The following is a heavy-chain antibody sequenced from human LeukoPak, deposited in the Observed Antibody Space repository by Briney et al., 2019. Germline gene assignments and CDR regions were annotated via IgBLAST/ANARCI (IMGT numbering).Heavy chain of an antibody. CDR3: TTYSSGPCPF. D-gene: IGHD6-19*01. CDR1: GITFSNAW. Sequence: GGSLRLSCEASGITFSNAWMTWVRQAPGKGLEWVGRIYRSSNGETTDYGAPVKGRFTMSRDDSKNTLYLQMNSLKTEDTAVYYCTTYSSGPCPFWGQGTLVTVSS. V-gene: IGHV3-15*01. CDR2: IYRSSNGETT. J-gene: IGHJ4*02.